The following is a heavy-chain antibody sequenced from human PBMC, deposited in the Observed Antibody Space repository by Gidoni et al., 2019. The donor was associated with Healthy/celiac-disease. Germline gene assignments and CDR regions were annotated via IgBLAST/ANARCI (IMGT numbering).Heavy chain of an antibody. V-gene: IGHV4-39*01. CDR3: ARLEVTVYYYYYGMDV. J-gene: IGHJ6*04. CDR2: IYYSGST. Sequence: QLQLQESGPGLVKPSETLSLTCTVSGGSISSSSYYWGWIRQPPGKGREWIGSIYYSGSTYYNPSLKSRVTISVDTSKNQFSLKLSSVTAADTAVYYCARLEVTVYYYYYGMDVWGKGTTVTVSS. CDR1: GGSISSSSYY. D-gene: IGHD5-18*01.